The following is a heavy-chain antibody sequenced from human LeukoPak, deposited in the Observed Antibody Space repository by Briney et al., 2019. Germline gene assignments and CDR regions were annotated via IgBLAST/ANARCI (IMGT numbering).Heavy chain of an antibody. CDR2: IYYSGST. J-gene: IGHJ4*02. D-gene: IGHD3-10*01. CDR3: ASYGSGSYNLDY. Sequence: SETLSLTCAVYGGSFSGYYWSWIRQPPGKGLEWIGSIYYSGSTYYNPSLKSRVTISVDTSKNQFSLKLSSVTAADTAVYYCASYGSGSYNLDYWGQGTLVTVSS. V-gene: IGHV4-34*01. CDR1: GGSFSGYY.